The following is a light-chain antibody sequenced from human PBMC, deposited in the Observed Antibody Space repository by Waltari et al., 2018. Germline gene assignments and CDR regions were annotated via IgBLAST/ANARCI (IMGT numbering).Light chain of an antibody. J-gene: IGKJ2*01. CDR3: QQYINWPLYT. CDR1: QSIGKN. Sequence: ETIMTQSPATLSVSAGERVTLSCRASQSIGKNLAWYRQEPGQPPRLLIYDATTRATGIPARLRGSGSGTEFTLTITSLRPEDLGVYYCQQYINWPLYTFGQGTKLEI. V-gene: IGKV3-15*01. CDR2: DAT.